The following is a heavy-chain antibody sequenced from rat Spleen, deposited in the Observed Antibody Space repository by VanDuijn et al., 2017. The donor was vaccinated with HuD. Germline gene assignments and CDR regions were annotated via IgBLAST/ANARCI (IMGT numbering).Heavy chain of an antibody. CDR3: ARPAGYGYNLNWFGY. Sequence: QVQLQQSGAELAKPGSSVKISCKASGYTFTSYYISWMKQTTGQGLECIGYINTGSGGTNYNEKFKGKATLTVDKSSSTAFMQLSSLTPDDSAVYYCARPAGYGYNLNWFGYWGQGTLVTVSS. CDR1: GYTFTSYY. D-gene: IGHD1-9*01. V-gene: IGHV1-43*01. J-gene: IGHJ3*01. CDR2: INTGSGGT.